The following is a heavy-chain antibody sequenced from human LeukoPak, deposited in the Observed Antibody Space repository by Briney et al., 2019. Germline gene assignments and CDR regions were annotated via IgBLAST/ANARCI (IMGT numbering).Heavy chain of an antibody. V-gene: IGHV3-21*01. CDR1: GFTFSSYS. CDR2: ISSSSSYI. CDR3: ARDIASSGLYYYYYYGMDV. Sequence: GGSLRLSCAASGFTFSSYSMNWVRQAPGKGLEWVSSISSSSSYIYYADSVKGRFTISRDNAKNSLYLQMNSLRAEDTAVYYCARDIASSGLYYYYYYGMDVWGQGTTVTVSS. J-gene: IGHJ6*02. D-gene: IGHD6-19*01.